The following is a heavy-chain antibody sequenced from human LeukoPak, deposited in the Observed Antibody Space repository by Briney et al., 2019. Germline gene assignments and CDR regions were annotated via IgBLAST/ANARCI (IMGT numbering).Heavy chain of an antibody. CDR2: MYGSGAT. D-gene: IGHD4-23*01. CDR1: EFHDSNNY. J-gene: IGHJ2*01. V-gene: IGHV3-53*01. CDR3: ARFYGGFANHWHCDL. Sequence: GGSLRLSCVASEFHDSNNYMSWVRQAPGKGLEWVSVMYGSGATYYAACMNGRFTISRDHSKNTLYLQMNSLRGDDTAVYYCARFYGGFANHWHCDLWGRGTLVSVSS.